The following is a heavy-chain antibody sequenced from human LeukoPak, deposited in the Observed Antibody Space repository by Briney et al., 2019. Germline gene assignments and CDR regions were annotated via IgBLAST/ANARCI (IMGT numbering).Heavy chain of an antibody. CDR3: ARDRYCSGGSCYSLDY. D-gene: IGHD2-15*01. J-gene: IGHJ4*02. CDR2: IYHSGNT. CDR1: GGSISSSNW. V-gene: IGHV4-4*02. Sequence: PSGTLSLTCAVSGGSISSSNWWSWVRQPPGKGLEWIGEIYHSGNTNYNPSLKSRVTISVDKSKNQFSLKLTSVTAADTAVYYCARDRYCSGGSCYSLDYWGQGTLVTVSS.